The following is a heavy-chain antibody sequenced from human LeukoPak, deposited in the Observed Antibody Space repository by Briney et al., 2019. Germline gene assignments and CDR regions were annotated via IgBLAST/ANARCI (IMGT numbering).Heavy chain of an antibody. CDR1: GGSISNYY. V-gene: IGHV4-4*07. CDR3: ARTPIYYFDNSGYYN. Sequence: SETLSLTCTVSGGSISNYYWSWVRQPAGKGLEWIGLIYARGNTNYNPSLKSRVTMSIDTSKNHFSLKLTSVTAADTAVYYCARTPIYYFDNSGYYNWGQGTLVTVSS. D-gene: IGHD3-22*01. J-gene: IGHJ4*02. CDR2: IYARGNT.